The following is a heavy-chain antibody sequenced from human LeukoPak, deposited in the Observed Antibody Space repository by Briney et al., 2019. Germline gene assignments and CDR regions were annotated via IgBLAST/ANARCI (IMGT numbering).Heavy chain of an antibody. Sequence: PSETLSLTCAVSGGSISSSSYYWGWIRQPPGKGLEWIGSIYYSGSTNYNPSLKSRVTISVDTSKNQFSLKLSSVTAADTAVYYCASSVGSGWYVPYYYGMDVWAKGPRSPSP. D-gene: IGHD6-19*01. CDR3: ASSVGSGWYVPYYYGMDV. CDR1: GGSISSSSYY. V-gene: IGHV4-39*07. J-gene: IGHJ6*02. CDR2: IYYSGST.